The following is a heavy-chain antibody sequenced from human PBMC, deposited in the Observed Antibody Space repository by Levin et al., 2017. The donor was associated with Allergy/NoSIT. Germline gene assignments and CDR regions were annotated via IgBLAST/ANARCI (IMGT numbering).Heavy chain of an antibody. D-gene: IGHD2-15*01. CDR2: ISAYNGNT. V-gene: IGHV1-18*01. CDR3: ARGSYCSGGSCYSEVRYYYYGMDG. CDR1: GYTFTSYG. Sequence: GASVKVSCKASGYTFTSYGISWVRQAPGQGLEWMGWISAYNGNTNYAQKLQGRVTMTTDTSTSTAYMELRSLRSDDTAVYYCARGSYCSGGSCYSEVRYYYYGMDGWGQGTTVTVSS. J-gene: IGHJ6*02.